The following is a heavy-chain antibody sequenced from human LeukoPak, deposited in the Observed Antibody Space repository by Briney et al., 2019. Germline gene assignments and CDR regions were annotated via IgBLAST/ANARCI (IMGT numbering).Heavy chain of an antibody. CDR2: IDPKSGGT. D-gene: IGHD6-19*01. CDR3: VRDTDRGQWLVRPYN. J-gene: IGHJ4*02. V-gene: IGHV1-2*02. CDR1: GYTFTSYA. Sequence: GASVKVSCKASGYTFTSYAMNWVRQAPGQGLEWMGWIDPKSGGTKYAQKFQGRVTMTRDMSISTAYMDLRRLKSDDTAVYYCVRDTDRGQWLVRPYNWGQGTLVTVSS.